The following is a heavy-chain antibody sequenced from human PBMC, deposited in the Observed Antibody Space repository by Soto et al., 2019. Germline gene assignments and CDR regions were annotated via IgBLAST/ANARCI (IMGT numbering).Heavy chain of an antibody. V-gene: IGHV4-34*01. CDR3: AKGKHPDY. J-gene: IGHJ4*02. Sequence: SETLSLTCTVYGGSFSAYYWSWIRQPPGKGLEWIGEIKHSGSTNYNPPLKSRVTISADTSKNQFSLKLSSVTAADTAMYYCAKGKHPDYSGQGTLVTVS. CDR1: GGSFSAYY. CDR2: IKHSGST.